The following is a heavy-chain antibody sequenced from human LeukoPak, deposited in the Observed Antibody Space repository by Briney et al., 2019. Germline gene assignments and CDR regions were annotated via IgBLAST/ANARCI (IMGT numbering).Heavy chain of an antibody. Sequence: SGPTLVKPTQTLTLTCTFSGFSLSTSGVGVGWIRQPPGKALEWLALIYWNDDKRYSPSLKSRLTITKDTSKNQVVLTMTNMDPVDTATYYCAYRSRTMVRGGWFDPWGQGTLVTVSS. CDR3: AYRSRTMVRGGWFDP. CDR2: IYWNDDK. J-gene: IGHJ5*02. V-gene: IGHV2-5*01. CDR1: GFSLSTSGVG. D-gene: IGHD3-10*01.